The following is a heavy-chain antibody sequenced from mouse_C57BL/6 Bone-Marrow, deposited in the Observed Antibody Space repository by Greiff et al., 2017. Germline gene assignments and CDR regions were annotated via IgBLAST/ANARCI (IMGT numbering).Heavy chain of an antibody. CDR3: ARSYGSVMDY. V-gene: IGHV1-50*01. Sequence: VQLQQPGAELVKPGASVKLSCKASGYTFTSYWMQWVQQRPGQGLEWIGEIDPSDSYTNYNQKFKGKATLTVDTSSSTAYMQLSSLTSEDSAVYYCARSYGSVMDYWGQGTSVTVSS. CDR2: IDPSDSYT. CDR1: GYTFTSYW. D-gene: IGHD1-1*01. J-gene: IGHJ4*01.